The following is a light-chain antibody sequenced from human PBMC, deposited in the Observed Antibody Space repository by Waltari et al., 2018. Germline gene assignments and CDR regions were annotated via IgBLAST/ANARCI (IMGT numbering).Light chain of an antibody. CDR2: DVN. J-gene: IGLJ3*02. Sequence: QSALTQPASVSGSPVQSITISCTGTSSYLITYNRFSWYQHYPGKAPKLMIYDVNSRPSGVSNRFSGSKSGNTASRTISGLQAEDEADYYCSSYTTTTRVFGGGTKLTVL. V-gene: IGLV2-14*03. CDR1: SSYLITYNR. CDR3: SSYTTTTRV.